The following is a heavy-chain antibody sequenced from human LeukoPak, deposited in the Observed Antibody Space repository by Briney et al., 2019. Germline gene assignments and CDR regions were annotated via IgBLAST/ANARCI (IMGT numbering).Heavy chain of an antibody. D-gene: IGHD3-16*01. Sequence: SQTLSLTCTVSGGSISSGGYYWTWIRQHPEKGLEWVGYIYDSGNTYYNPSLKSRITISVDTSMNQFSLKLTSVTAADTAVYYCVREHYASQTLFTFWGQGTLVTVSS. CDR1: GGSISSGGYY. J-gene: IGHJ4*02. CDR3: VREHYASQTLFTF. V-gene: IGHV4-31*03. CDR2: IYDSGNT.